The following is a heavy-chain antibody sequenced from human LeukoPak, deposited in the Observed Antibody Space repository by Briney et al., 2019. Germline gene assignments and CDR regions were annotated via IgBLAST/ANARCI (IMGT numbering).Heavy chain of an antibody. CDR2: ISYSGST. CDR3: ARAGTADDAFDI. Sequence: SETLSLTCTVSGGSISSSSAYWSWVRQPPGKGLEWIGYISYSGSTNYNPSLKSRVTISVDTSKNQFSLKLSSVTAADTAVYYCARAGTADDAFDIWGQGTMVTVSS. D-gene: IGHD1-1*01. V-gene: IGHV4-61*01. CDR1: GGSISSSSAY. J-gene: IGHJ3*02.